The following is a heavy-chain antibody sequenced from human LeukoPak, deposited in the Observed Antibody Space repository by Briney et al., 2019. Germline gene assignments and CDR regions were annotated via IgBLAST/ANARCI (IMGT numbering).Heavy chain of an antibody. V-gene: IGHV1-8*01. CDR1: GYTFTSYD. CDR2: MNPNSGNT. Sequence: ASEKVSCKASGYTFTSYDINWVRQATGQGLEWMGCMNPNSGNTGYAQKFQGRVTMTRNTSISTAYMELSSLRSEDTAVYYCARPMYYDILTGYYAFDYWGQGTLVTVSS. J-gene: IGHJ4*02. D-gene: IGHD3-9*01. CDR3: ARPMYYDILTGYYAFDY.